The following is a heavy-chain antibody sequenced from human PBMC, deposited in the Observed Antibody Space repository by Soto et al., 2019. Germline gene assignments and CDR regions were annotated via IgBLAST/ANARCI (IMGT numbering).Heavy chain of an antibody. Sequence: QVQLVQSGAEVKKPGSSVKVSCKASGGTFSSYAISWVRQAPGQGLEWMGGIIPIFGTANYAQKFQGRVTVXADKSTSTAYMELSSLRSDDTAVYYCASPTMDYYYYYGMDVWGQGTTVTVSS. CDR1: GGTFSSYA. D-gene: IGHD3-10*01. CDR2: IIPIFGTA. CDR3: ASPTMDYYYYYGMDV. J-gene: IGHJ6*02. V-gene: IGHV1-69*14.